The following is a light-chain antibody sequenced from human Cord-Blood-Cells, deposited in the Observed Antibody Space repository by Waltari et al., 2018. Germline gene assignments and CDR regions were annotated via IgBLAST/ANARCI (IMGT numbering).Light chain of an antibody. CDR3: QQYNNWPGWT. Sequence: ELVMTQSPATLSVSPGARATLSCRASQSVSSNLAWYQQKPGQAPRLLIYGASTRATGIPARFSGSGSGTEFTLTISSLQSEDFAVYYCQQYNNWPGWTFGQGTKVEIK. CDR1: QSVSSN. CDR2: GAS. J-gene: IGKJ1*01. V-gene: IGKV3-15*01.